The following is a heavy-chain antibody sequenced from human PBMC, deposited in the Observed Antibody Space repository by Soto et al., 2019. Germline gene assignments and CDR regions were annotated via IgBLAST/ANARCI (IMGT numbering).Heavy chain of an antibody. J-gene: IGHJ4*02. CDR2: IYYSGST. CDR1: CGSISSYY. CDR3: ARSRGGYFDY. Sequence: PSETLPLTSTVSCGSISSYYWRWIRQPPGKGLEWIGYIYYSGSTNYNPSLKSRVTISVDTSKNQFSLKLSSVTAADTAVYYCARSRGGYFDYWGQGTLVTVSS. V-gene: IGHV4-59*01. D-gene: IGHD3-22*01.